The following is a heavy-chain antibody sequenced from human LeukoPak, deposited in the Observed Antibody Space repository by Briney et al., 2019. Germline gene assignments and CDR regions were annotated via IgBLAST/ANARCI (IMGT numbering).Heavy chain of an antibody. CDR3: ARGSRPVYNLLTGKRYFDY. J-gene: IGHJ4*02. V-gene: IGHV1-46*01. D-gene: IGHD3-9*01. Sequence: GASVRVSCKASGYTFTSYGISWVRQAPGQGLEWMGIINPRGGSTTYAQKFRGRLTMTRDMSTSTVYMELSSLRSEDTAVYYCARGSRPVYNLLTGKRYFDYWGQGTLLTVSS. CDR1: GYTFTSYG. CDR2: INPRGGST.